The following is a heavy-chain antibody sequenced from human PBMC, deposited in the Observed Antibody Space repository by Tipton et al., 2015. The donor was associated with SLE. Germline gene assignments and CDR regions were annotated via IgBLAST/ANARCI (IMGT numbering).Heavy chain of an antibody. D-gene: IGHD1-26*01. CDR3: AKDASIVGATGGYFDS. Sequence: AVSGFTFDDYAMSWVRQTPGKGLEWVSGISWNSGNIGYADSVKGRFTISRDNVKNSLFLQMNSLRAEDTALYYCAKDASIVGATGGYFDSWGLGTLVTVSS. J-gene: IGHJ4*02. CDR1: GFTFDDYA. CDR2: ISWNSGNI. V-gene: IGHV3-9*01.